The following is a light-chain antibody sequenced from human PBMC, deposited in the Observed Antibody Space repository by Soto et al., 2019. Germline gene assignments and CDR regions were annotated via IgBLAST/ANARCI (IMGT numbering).Light chain of an antibody. Sequence: EIVLTQSPGTLSLSPGERATLSCRASQSVSSYYLAWYQQKPGQAPRLLIYAASSRATGVPDRFSGSESGTDFTLTISRLEPEDFAVYYCQQYDRSPVTFGGGTKVEIK. CDR1: QSVSSYY. CDR2: AAS. J-gene: IGKJ4*01. CDR3: QQYDRSPVT. V-gene: IGKV3-20*01.